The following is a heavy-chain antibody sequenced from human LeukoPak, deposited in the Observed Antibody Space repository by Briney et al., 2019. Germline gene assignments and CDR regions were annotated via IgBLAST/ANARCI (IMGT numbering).Heavy chain of an antibody. D-gene: IGHD6-13*01. CDR2: IIAGNGNT. CDR1: GYTFTTYP. Sequence: ASVKVSCKASGYTFTTYPMHWVCQAPGQRLEWMGWIIAGNGNTKYSQKFQGRVTITRDTSPSTAYMELSSLRSQDTAVYYCATVSGYSSSWFDYWGQGTLVTVSS. CDR3: ATVSGYSSSWFDY. V-gene: IGHV1-3*01. J-gene: IGHJ4*02.